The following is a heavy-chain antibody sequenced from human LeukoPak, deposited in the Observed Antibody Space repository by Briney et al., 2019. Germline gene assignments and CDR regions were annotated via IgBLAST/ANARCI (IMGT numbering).Heavy chain of an antibody. V-gene: IGHV1-8*01. Sequence: ASVKVSCKASGYTFTSYDINWVRQATGQGLEWMGWMNPNSGNTGYAQKFQGRVTMTRNTSISTAYMELSSLRSEDTAVYYCARWGSSSWYGEDHDAFDIWGQGTMVTVSS. CDR2: MNPNSGNT. CDR3: ARWGSSSWYGEDHDAFDI. J-gene: IGHJ3*02. D-gene: IGHD6-13*01. CDR1: GYTFTSYD.